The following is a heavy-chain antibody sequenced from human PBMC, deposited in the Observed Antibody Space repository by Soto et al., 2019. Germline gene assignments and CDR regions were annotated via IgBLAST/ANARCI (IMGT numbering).Heavy chain of an antibody. Sequence: PGGSLRLSCVASGFTFSSYGMHWVRQVPGKGLVWVAVISYDGSNKYYADSVKGRFTISRDNSKNTLYLQMNSLRAEDTAVYYCAKGRWDIVVGPAPPELSWFDPWGQGTLGTVSS. V-gene: IGHV3-30*18. J-gene: IGHJ5*02. CDR1: GFTFSSYG. CDR2: ISYDGSNK. D-gene: IGHD2-2*01. CDR3: AKGRWDIVVGPAPPELSWFDP.